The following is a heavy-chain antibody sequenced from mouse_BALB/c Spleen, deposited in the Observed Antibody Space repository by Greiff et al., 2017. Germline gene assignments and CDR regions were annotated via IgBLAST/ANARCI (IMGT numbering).Heavy chain of an antibody. CDR3: KDGYYGYAMDY. CDR2: IDPENGDT. D-gene: IGHD2-3*01. J-gene: IGHJ4*01. Sequence: EVKLVESGAELVRSGASVKLSCTASGFNIKDYYMHWVKQRPEQGLEWIGWIDPENGDTEYAPKFQGKATMTADTSSNTAYLQLSSLTSEDTAVYYAKDGYYGYAMDYWGQGTSVTVSS. CDR1: GFNIKDYY. V-gene: IGHV14-4*02.